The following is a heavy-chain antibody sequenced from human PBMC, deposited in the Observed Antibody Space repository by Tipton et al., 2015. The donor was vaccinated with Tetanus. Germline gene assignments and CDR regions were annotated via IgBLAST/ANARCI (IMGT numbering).Heavy chain of an antibody. V-gene: IGHV4-4*07. Sequence: GLVKPSETLSLTCTVSGGSIASQYWSWIRQPAGKGLEWIGRTYIRGTTNYNPSLKSRVTISVDTSKNQFSLKLSSVTAADTAVYYCARGTGDYWGQGTLVTVSS. CDR2: TYIRGTT. D-gene: IGHD1-14*01. CDR3: ARGTGDY. J-gene: IGHJ4*02. CDR1: GGSIASQY.